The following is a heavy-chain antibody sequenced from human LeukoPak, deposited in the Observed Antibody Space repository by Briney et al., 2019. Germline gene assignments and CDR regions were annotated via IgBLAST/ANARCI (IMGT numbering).Heavy chain of an antibody. CDR2: ISWDGGST. V-gene: IGHV3-43D*03. J-gene: IGHJ3*02. Sequence: GGSLRLSCAASGFTFDDYAMHWVRQAPGKGLEWVSLISWDGGSTYYADSVKGRFTISRDNSKNSLYLQMNSLRAEDTALYYCAKDISYGSGSYSAFDIWGQGTMVTVSS. CDR3: AKDISYGSGSYSAFDI. CDR1: GFTFDDYA. D-gene: IGHD3-10*01.